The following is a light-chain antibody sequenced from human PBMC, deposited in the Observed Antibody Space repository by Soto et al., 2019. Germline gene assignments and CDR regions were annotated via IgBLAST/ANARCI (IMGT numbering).Light chain of an antibody. CDR1: SSNIGAGYD. J-gene: IGLJ2*01. Sequence: QSALTQQPSVSGAPGQRVTISCTGSSSNIGAGYDVHWYQQLPGTAPKLLIYGNSNRPSGVPDRFSGSKSGTSASLAITGLQAEDEADYYCQSYDSSSRGVFGGGTKLTVL. CDR2: GNS. CDR3: QSYDSSSRGV. V-gene: IGLV1-40*01.